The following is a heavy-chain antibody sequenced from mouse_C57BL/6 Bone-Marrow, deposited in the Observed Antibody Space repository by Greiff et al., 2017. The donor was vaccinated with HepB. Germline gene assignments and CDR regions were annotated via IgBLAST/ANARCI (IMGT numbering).Heavy chain of an antibody. CDR1: GFTFTDYY. CDR3: ARGSSGP. Sequence: EVQLQQSGGGLVQPGGSLSLSCAASGFTFTDYYMSWVRQPPGKALEWLGFIRNKANGYTTEYSASVKGRFTISRDNSQSILYLQMNALRAEDSATYYCARGSSGPWGQGTSVTVSS. D-gene: IGHD3-2*02. J-gene: IGHJ4*01. V-gene: IGHV7-3*01. CDR2: IRNKANGYTT.